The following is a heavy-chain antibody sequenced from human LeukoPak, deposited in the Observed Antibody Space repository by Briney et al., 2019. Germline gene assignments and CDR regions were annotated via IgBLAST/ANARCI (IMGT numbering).Heavy chain of an antibody. Sequence: VASVKVSCKASGYTFTGYYMHWVRQAPGQGLEWMGWINPNSGGTNYAQKFQGRVTMTRDTSISTAYMELSRLRSDDTAVYYYARETKQQLGNWFDPWGQGTLVTVSS. D-gene: IGHD6-13*01. J-gene: IGHJ5*02. CDR2: INPNSGGT. CDR1: GYTFTGYY. V-gene: IGHV1-2*02. CDR3: ARETKQQLGNWFDP.